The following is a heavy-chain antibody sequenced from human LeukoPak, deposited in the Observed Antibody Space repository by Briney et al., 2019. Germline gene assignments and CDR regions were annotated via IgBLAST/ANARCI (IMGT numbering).Heavy chain of an antibody. D-gene: IGHD6-13*01. V-gene: IGHV3-21*01. CDR2: ISSSSYI. CDR3: AREGSSSWYGNDY. J-gene: IGHJ4*02. CDR1: GFTFSSYS. Sequence: PGGSLRLSCAASGFTFSSYSMNWVRQAPGKGLEWASAISSSSYIYYADSVKGRFTISRDNAKNSLYLQMNSLRAEDTAVYYCAREGSSSWYGNDYWGQGTLVTVSS.